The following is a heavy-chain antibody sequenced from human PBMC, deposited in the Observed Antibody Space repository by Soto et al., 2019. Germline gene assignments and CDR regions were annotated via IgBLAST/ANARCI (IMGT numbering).Heavy chain of an antibody. D-gene: IGHD3-22*01. CDR1: GGSISSSGYY. J-gene: IGHJ4*02. CDR3: ARGGVDYYDSSGYYFSPYYFDY. V-gene: IGHV4-39*07. CDR2: MHYSGST. Sequence: SETLSLTCTVSGGSISSSGYYWGWIRQPPGKGLEWIGSMHYSGSTYYNPSLKSRVTISVDRSKNQFSLKLSSVTAADTAVYYCARGGVDYYDSSGYYFSPYYFDYWGQGTLVTVSS.